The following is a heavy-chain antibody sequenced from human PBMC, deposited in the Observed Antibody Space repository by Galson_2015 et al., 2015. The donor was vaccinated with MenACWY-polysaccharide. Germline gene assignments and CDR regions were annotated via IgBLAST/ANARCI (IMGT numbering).Heavy chain of an antibody. CDR3: ARDLAGSGYYEKEMDV. V-gene: IGHV3-23*01. CDR1: RSIFRNYA. J-gene: IGHJ6*02. CDR2: IAAGARGNP. D-gene: IGHD3-3*01. Sequence: SLRLSCAASRSIFRNYAMSWVRRAPGRGLEWVALIAAGARGNPHYADSVKGRFTISRDDSKNTLFLRMDSLRAEDTAVYYCARDLAGSGYYEKEMDVWGQGTTVTVSS.